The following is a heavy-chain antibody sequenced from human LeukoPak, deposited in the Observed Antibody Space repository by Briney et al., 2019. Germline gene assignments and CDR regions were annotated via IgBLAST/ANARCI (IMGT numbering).Heavy chain of an antibody. CDR1: GGSISSSSYY. V-gene: IGHV4-39*01. CDR3: ARRYSYSSLPDY. Sequence: SETLSLTCTVSGGSISSSSYYWGWIRQPPGKGLEWIGSMYYSGSTYYNPSLKSRVTISVDTSKNQFSLKLSSATAADTAVYYCARRYSYSSLPDYWGPGTLVTVSS. J-gene: IGHJ4*02. CDR2: MYYSGST. D-gene: IGHD6-19*01.